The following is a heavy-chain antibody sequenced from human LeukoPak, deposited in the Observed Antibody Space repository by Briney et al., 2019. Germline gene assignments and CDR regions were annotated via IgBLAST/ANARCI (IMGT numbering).Heavy chain of an antibody. D-gene: IGHD2-15*01. CDR2: INWDGAST. V-gene: IGHV3-20*04. Sequence: GGSLRLSCATSGFRFGDYSMNWVRHVPGKGLEWVAGINWDGASTGYRDSMKGRFTISRDNGKNSLYLQMNSLRVEDTAVYSCGRVHGSTNSCYDYYDYYMDVSGKGTTVTVSS. CDR3: GRVHGSTNSCYDYYDYYMDV. CDR1: GFRFGDYS. J-gene: IGHJ6*03.